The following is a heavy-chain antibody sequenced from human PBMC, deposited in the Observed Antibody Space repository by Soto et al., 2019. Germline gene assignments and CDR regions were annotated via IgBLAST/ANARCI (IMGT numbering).Heavy chain of an antibody. V-gene: IGHV1-24*01. CDR2: FDPEDGET. Sequence: ASVKVSCKVSGYTLTELSMHWVRQAPGKGLEWMGGFDPEDGETIYAQKFQGRVTMTEDTSTDTAYMELSSLRSEDTAVYYCATDWGSFGVVSDLYYGMDVWGQGTTVTVSS. CDR1: GYTLTELS. D-gene: IGHD3-3*01. CDR3: ATDWGSFGVVSDLYYGMDV. J-gene: IGHJ6*02.